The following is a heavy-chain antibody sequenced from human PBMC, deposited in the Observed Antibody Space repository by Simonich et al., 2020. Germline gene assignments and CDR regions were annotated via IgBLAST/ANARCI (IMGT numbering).Heavy chain of an antibody. CDR3: ARDRYCSGGSCYYFDY. CDR1: GFTFSSYG. J-gene: IGHJ4*02. D-gene: IGHD2-15*01. V-gene: IGHV3-33*01. CDR2: IWYDGSNK. Sequence: QVQLVESGGGVVQPGRSLRLSCAASGFTFSSYGMHWVRQAPGKGLEWVAVIWYDGSNKYYADSVKGRFTIARDKSNNTLYMQMNSRRAEDTAVYYCARDRYCSGGSCYYFDYWGQGTLVTVSS.